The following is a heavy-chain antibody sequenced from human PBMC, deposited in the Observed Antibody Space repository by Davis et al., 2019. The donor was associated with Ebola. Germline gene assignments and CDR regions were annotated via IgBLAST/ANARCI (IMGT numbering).Heavy chain of an antibody. Sequence: ASVKVSCKASVYTFTSYYMHWVRQAPGQGLEWLGIINPSGGSTSYAQKFQGRVTMTRDTSISTAYMELSRLRSDDTAVYYCARGPATIFGVVYTNYYGMDVWGQGTTVTVSS. D-gene: IGHD3-3*01. CDR1: VYTFTSYY. V-gene: IGHV1-46*01. J-gene: IGHJ6*02. CDR2: INPSGGST. CDR3: ARGPATIFGVVYTNYYGMDV.